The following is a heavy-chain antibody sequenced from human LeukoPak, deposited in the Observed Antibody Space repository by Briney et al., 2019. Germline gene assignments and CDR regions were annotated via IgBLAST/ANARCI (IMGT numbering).Heavy chain of an antibody. Sequence: GGSLRLSCAASGFTFSSYSMNWVRQAPGKGLEWVSYISSSSSTIYYADSVKGRFTISRDNAKNSLYLQMNSLRAEDTAVSYCARDQHYYDSSGYSFDYWGQGTLVTVSS. CDR3: ARDQHYYDSSGYSFDY. CDR2: ISSSSSTI. D-gene: IGHD3-22*01. V-gene: IGHV3-48*01. J-gene: IGHJ4*02. CDR1: GFTFSSYS.